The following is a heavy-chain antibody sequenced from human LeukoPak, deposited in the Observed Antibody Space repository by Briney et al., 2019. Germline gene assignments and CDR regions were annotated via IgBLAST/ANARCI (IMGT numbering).Heavy chain of an antibody. D-gene: IGHD6-6*01. J-gene: IGHJ4*02. Sequence: QTGGSLRLSCAASGFTFSNYYMTWVRQAPGKGLEWVATIKVDGSEKHYVDSVKGRFTISRDNAKNSLYLQMNSLRAEDTALYYCARGSSFHNYWGQGTLVTVSS. CDR2: IKVDGSEK. CDR3: ARGSSFHNY. CDR1: GFTFSNYY. V-gene: IGHV3-7*01.